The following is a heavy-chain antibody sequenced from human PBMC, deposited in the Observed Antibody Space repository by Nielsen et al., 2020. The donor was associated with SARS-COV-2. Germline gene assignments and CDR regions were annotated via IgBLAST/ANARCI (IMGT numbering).Heavy chain of an antibody. J-gene: IGHJ2*01. CDR1: GYTFTSYY. D-gene: IGHD3-10*01. Sequence: ASVKVSCKASGYTFTSYYMHWVRQAPGQGLEWMGIINPSGGSTSYAQKFQGRVTMTRDTSTSTVYMELSSLRFEDTAVYYCARYKVFYYGSGSYFGWYFDLWGRGTLVTVSS. CDR2: INPSGGST. V-gene: IGHV1-46*01. CDR3: ARYKVFYYGSGSYFGWYFDL.